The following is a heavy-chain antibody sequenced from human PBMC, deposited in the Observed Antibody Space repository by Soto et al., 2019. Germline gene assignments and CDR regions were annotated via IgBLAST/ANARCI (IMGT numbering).Heavy chain of an antibody. J-gene: IGHJ6*02. V-gene: IGHV1-69*01. CDR3: ARGGYYDSSGRTYYYGMDV. Sequence: VKVSCKASGGTFSSYAISWVRQAPGQGLEWMGGIIPIFGTANYAQKFQGRVTITADESTSTAYMELSSLRSEDTAVYYCARGGYYDSSGRTYYYGMDVWGQGTTVTVSS. CDR1: GGTFSSYA. D-gene: IGHD3-22*01. CDR2: IIPIFGTA.